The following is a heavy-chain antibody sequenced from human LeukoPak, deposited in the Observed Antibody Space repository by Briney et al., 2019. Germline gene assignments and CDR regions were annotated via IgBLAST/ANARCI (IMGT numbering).Heavy chain of an antibody. CDR3: ARDPESGYSSSWYEWYFDL. Sequence: SETLSLTCAVYGGSFSGYYWSWIRQPPGKGLEWIGEINHSGSTNYNPSLKSRVTISVDTSKNQFSLQLNSVTPEDTAVYYCARDPESGYSSSWYEWYFDLWGRGTLVTVSS. J-gene: IGHJ2*01. V-gene: IGHV4-34*01. D-gene: IGHD6-13*01. CDR2: INHSGST. CDR1: GGSFSGYY.